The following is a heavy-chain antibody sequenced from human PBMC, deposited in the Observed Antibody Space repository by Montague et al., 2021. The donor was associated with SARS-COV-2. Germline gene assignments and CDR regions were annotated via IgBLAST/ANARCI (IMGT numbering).Heavy chain of an antibody. CDR2: INHSGST. CDR3: ARRSRVVTAIWALRTSLSSWFDP. CDR1: GGSISNYY. D-gene: IGHD2-21*02. V-gene: IGHV4-34*01. Sequence: SETLSLTCTVSGGSISNYYWSWIRQPPGKGLEWIGEINHSGSTNYNPSLKSRVTISVDTSKNQFSLKLSSVTAADTAVYYCARRSRVVTAIWALRTSLSSWFDPWGQGTLVTVSS. J-gene: IGHJ5*02.